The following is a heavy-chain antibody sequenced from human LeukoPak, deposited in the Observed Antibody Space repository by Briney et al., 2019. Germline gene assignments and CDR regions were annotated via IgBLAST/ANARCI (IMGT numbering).Heavy chain of an antibody. CDR2: IKQDGSEK. V-gene: IGHV3-7*01. CDR3: ARGQGDRYYYYMDV. J-gene: IGHJ6*03. Sequence: GGSLRLSCAASGFTFSSYWMSWVRQAPGKGLEWVANIKQDGSEKYYVDSVKGRFTISRDNAKNSLYLQMNSLRAEDTAVYYCARGQGDRYYYYMDVWGKGTTVTVSS. CDR1: GFTFSSYW. D-gene: IGHD3-16*01.